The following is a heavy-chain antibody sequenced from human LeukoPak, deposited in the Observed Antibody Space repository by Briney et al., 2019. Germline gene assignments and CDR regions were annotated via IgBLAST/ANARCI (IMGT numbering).Heavy chain of an antibody. V-gene: IGHV4-39*01. CDR1: GGSISSSSYY. D-gene: IGHD6-13*01. Sequence: SETLSLTCTVSGGSISSSSYYWGWIRQPPGKGLEWIGSIYYSGSTYYNPSLKSRVTISVDTSKNQFSLKLSSVTAADTAVYYCARPRGIAAGFQHWGQGTLVTVSS. CDR2: IYYSGST. J-gene: IGHJ1*01. CDR3: ARPRGIAAGFQH.